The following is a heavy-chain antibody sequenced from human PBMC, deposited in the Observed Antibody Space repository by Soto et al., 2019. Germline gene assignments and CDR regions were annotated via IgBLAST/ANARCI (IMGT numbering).Heavy chain of an antibody. V-gene: IGHV3-66*04. CDR1: GFTVSSSY. Sequence: EVQLVESGGGLVQPGGSLRLSCAASGFTVSSSYMGWVRQAPGKGLEWVSSIYSGGNTYYADSVRGRFTISTDNSNDTLYLQMNSLRVDDTAMYYCARHVGFYWYFDLWGRGTLVTVSS. CDR2: IYSGGNT. D-gene: IGHD1-26*01. CDR3: ARHVGFYWYFDL. J-gene: IGHJ2*01.